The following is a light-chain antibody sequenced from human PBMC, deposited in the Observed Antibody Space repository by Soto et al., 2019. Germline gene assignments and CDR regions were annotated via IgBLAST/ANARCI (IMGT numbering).Light chain of an antibody. CDR3: QHYNSYSEA. CDR1: QIVLYISNNKNY. Sequence: DIVMTQSPDSLAVSLGERATINCKSSQIVLYISNNKNYLAWYQQKPGKAPKLLIYKASTLKSGVPSRFSGSGSGTEFTLTISSLQPDDFATYYCQHYNSYSEAFGQGTKVDIK. V-gene: IGKV4-1*01. J-gene: IGKJ1*01. CDR2: KAS.